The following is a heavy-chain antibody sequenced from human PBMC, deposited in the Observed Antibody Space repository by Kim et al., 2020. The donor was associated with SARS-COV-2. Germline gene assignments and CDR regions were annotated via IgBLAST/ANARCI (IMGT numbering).Heavy chain of an antibody. J-gene: IGHJ4*02. V-gene: IGHV4-34*01. CDR3: ARVSSSTSCPDY. D-gene: IGHD2-2*01. Sequence: NYNPSLKSRVTISVDTSKNQFSLKLSSVTAADTAVYYCARVSSSTSCPDYWGQGTLVTVSS.